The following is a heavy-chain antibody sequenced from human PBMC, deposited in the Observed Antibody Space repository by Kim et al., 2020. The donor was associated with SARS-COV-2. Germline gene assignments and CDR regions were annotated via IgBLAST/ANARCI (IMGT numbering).Heavy chain of an antibody. Sequence: ASVKVSCKASGYTFTSYDINWVRQATGQGLEWMGWMNPNSGNTGYAQKFQGRVTMTRNTSISTAYMELSSLRSEDTAVYYCARGKGRITMVRGVNNWFDPGGQGTLVTVSS. CDR3: ARGKGRITMVRGVNNWFDP. CDR2: MNPNSGNT. D-gene: IGHD3-10*01. J-gene: IGHJ5*02. CDR1: GYTFTSYD. V-gene: IGHV1-8*01.